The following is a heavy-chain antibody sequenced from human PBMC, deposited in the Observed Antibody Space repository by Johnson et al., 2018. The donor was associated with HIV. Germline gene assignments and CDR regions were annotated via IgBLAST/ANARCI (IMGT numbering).Heavy chain of an antibody. J-gene: IGHJ3*02. CDR1: GFIFSDYY. CDR3: AREEGTDILTRGDAFDI. V-gene: IGHV3-11*04. CDR2: ISSSGRTI. Sequence: QVQLVESGGGLVQPGRSLRLSCAASGFIFSDYYMTWIRQAPGKGLESISYISSSGRTIYYADSVQGRFTMSRDNAKKSLYLQMNSLRAEDTAVYYCAREEGTDILTRGDAFDIWGQGTMVTVSS. D-gene: IGHD3-9*01.